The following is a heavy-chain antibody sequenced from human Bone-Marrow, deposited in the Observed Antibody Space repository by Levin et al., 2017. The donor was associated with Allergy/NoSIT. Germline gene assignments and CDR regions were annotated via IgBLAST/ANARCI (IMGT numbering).Heavy chain of an antibody. CDR1: GYIFTDHN. J-gene: IGHJ6*02. CDR2: INPNNGDT. D-gene: IGHD3-3*01. V-gene: IGHV1-2*06. CDR3: ARDGTSTFFGVVILFYYGLDV. Sequence: GASVKVSCKTSGYIFTDHNLHWVRQAPGQGLEWLGRINPNNGDTNYAQKFRDRVTMTRNSSIETAYMELHSLTSEDTAVYFCARDGTSTFFGVVILFYYGLDVWGQGTTVIVSS.